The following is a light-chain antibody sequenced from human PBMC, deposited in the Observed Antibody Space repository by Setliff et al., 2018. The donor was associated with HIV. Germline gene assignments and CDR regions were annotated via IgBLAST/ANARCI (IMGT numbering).Light chain of an antibody. CDR1: SRDVGAYNL. V-gene: IGLV2-14*02. CDR2: EVN. CDR3: SSYTSSSTDV. Sequence: QSALAQPASVSGSPGQSITISCTGTSRDVGAYNLVSWYQQPPGKAPKIMIYEVNKRPSGVSNRFSGSKSGNTASLTISWLQAEDEADYYCSSYTSSSTDVFGTGTKVTVL. J-gene: IGLJ1*01.